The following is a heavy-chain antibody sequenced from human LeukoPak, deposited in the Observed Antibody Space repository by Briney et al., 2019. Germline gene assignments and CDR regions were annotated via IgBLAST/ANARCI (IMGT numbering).Heavy chain of an antibody. V-gene: IGHV3-48*03. J-gene: IGHJ4*02. CDR1: GFTFSSYE. D-gene: IGHD1-26*01. Sequence: GGSLRLSCAASGFTFSSYEMKWVRQAPGKGLEWVSYISSSGSTIYYADSVKGRFTISRDNAKNSLYLQMNSLRAEDTAVYYCARDRGLVVDYWGQGTLVTVSS. CDR3: ARDRGLVVDY. CDR2: ISSSGSTI.